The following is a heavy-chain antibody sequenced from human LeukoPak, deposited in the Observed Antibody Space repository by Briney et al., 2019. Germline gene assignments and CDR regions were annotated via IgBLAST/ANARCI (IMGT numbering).Heavy chain of an antibody. D-gene: IGHD3-10*01. Sequence: SETLSLTCTVSGGSISSSSYYWGWIRQSPGKGLEWIGEINHSGSTNYNPSLKSRVTISVDTSKNQFSLKLSSVTAADTAVYYCARGLYYYGSGNRRTKLDYWGQGTLVTVSS. J-gene: IGHJ4*02. V-gene: IGHV4-39*07. CDR1: GGSISSSSYY. CDR2: INHSGST. CDR3: ARGLYYYGSGNRRTKLDY.